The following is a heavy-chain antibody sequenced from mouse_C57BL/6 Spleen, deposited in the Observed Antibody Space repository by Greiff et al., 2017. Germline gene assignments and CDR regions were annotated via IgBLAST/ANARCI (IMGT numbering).Heavy chain of an antibody. CDR1: GYTFTSYW. CDR3: ARGGDDGYPYYAMDY. D-gene: IGHD2-3*01. CDR2: IDPSDSYT. V-gene: IGHV1-69*01. Sequence: VKLQQPGAELVMPGASVKLSCKASGYTFTSYWMHWVKQRPGQGLEWIGEIDPSDSYTNYNQKFKGKSTLTVDKSSSTAYMQLSSLTSEDSAVYYCARGGDDGYPYYAMDYWGQGTSVTVSS. J-gene: IGHJ4*01.